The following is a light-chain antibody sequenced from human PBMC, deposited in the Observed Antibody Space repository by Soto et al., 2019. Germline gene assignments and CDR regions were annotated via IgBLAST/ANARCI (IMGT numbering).Light chain of an antibody. CDR1: QSISSSY. Sequence: EIVLTQSPGTMSLSPGERATLSCRASQSISSSYLAWYQQRPGQAPRLLIYGASNRATGIPDRFSGSGSGTDFTLTISRLEPEDSAVYYCQQYGPSPPFTFGQGTKLEIK. J-gene: IGKJ2*01. V-gene: IGKV3-20*01. CDR3: QQYGPSPPFT. CDR2: GAS.